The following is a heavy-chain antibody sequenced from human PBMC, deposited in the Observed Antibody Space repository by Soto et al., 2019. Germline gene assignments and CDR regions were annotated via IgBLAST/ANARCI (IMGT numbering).Heavy chain of an antibody. J-gene: IGHJ5*02. D-gene: IGHD1-1*01. CDR3: AKQGGKYGIRTFDP. CDR2: IYYSGNT. CDR1: GGSISSDY. Sequence: PSETLSLTCTVSGGSISSDYWSWLRQSPGKGLEWIGYIYYSGNTKYNPSLEGRVTISIDASKNQVSLNLRSVTAADTAVYYCAKQGGKYGIRTFDPWGQGTLVTVSS. V-gene: IGHV4-59*08.